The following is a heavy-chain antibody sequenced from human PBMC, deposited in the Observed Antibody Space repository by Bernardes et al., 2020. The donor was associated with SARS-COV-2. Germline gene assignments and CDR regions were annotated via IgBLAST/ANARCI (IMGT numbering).Heavy chain of an antibody. Sequence: SETLSLTCTVSGGSITNYHWSWVRPPPGKGLEWIGFIDHSGSTYYNPSLKSRVVIVIDTSKKEFSLDLSSVTAADTAVYYCARGGGYIGNSDAFDIWGQGTLVTVSS. J-gene: IGHJ3*02. V-gene: IGHV4-59*08. CDR1: GGSITNYH. D-gene: IGHD3-16*01. CDR2: IDHSGST. CDR3: ARGGGYIGNSDAFDI.